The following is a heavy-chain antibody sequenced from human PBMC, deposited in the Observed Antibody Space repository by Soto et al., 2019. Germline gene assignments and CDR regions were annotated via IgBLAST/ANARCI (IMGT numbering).Heavy chain of an antibody. CDR1: GFTFSSYA. CDR2: ISGSGGST. D-gene: IGHD3-10*01. V-gene: IGHV3-23*01. CDR3: AKDPSWFGEFTPFDY. Sequence: EVQLLESGGGLVQPGGSLRLSCAASGFTFSSYAMSWVRQAPGKGLEWVSAISGSGGSTYYADSVKGRFTISRDNSKITLYLQMNSLRAEDTAVYYCAKDPSWFGEFTPFDYWGQGTLVTVSS. J-gene: IGHJ4*02.